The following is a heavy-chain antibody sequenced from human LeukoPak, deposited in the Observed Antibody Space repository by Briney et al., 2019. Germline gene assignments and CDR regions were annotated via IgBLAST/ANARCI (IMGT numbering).Heavy chain of an antibody. D-gene: IGHD4-17*01. CDR1: GFTFSSYG. CDR3: AKDQPTVTYASGYFDY. V-gene: IGHV3-30*02. Sequence: GGSLRLSCAASGFTFSSYGMHWVRQGPGKGLEGVAFIRYDGSNKYYADSVKGRFTISRDNSKNTLYLQMNSLRAEDTAVYYCAKDQPTVTYASGYFDYWGQGTLVTVSS. CDR2: IRYDGSNK. J-gene: IGHJ4*02.